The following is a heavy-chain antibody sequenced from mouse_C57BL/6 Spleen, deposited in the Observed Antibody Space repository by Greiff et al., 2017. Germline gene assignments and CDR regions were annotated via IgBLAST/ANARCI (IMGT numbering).Heavy chain of an antibody. D-gene: IGHD1-1*01. J-gene: IGHJ4*01. Sequence: EVKLMESGGGLVQPKGSLKLSCAASGFSFNTYAMNWVRQAPGKGLEWVARIRSKSNNYATYYADSVKDRFTISRDDSESMLYLQMNNLKTEDTAMYYCVRHYYGSDAMDYWGQGTSGTVSS. CDR3: VRHYYGSDAMDY. CDR2: IRSKSNNYAT. CDR1: GFSFNTYA. V-gene: IGHV10-1*01.